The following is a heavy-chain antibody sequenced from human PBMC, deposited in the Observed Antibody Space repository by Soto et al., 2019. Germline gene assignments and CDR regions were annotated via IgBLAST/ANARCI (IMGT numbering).Heavy chain of an antibody. CDR2: INENGRST. CDR3: ARGARYGHQYFHH. Sequence: GGSLRLSCVASGFTFDDYGMGWVRQAPGKGLEWVSDINENGRSTSYADSVKGRFTISRDNAKNSLYLQMDSLRVEDTALYHCARGARYGHQYFHHWGQGTLVTVSS. V-gene: IGHV3-20*01. CDR1: GFTFDDYG. J-gene: IGHJ1*01. D-gene: IGHD4-17*01.